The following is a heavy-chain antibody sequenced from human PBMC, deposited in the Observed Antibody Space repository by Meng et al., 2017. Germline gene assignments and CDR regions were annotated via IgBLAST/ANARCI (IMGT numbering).Heavy chain of an antibody. V-gene: IGHV3-53*02. CDR3: ARDSSSGWYHNY. Sequence: EAELEESGGGLFQPGGSLRLSCTASGFSVTTSYMSWVRQAPGKGLEWVSVIYSGGSTYYADSVKGRFSISRDNSKNTLYLQMNSLRAEDTAVYFCARDSSSGWYHNYWGQGTLVTVSS. CDR1: GFSVTTSY. J-gene: IGHJ4*02. D-gene: IGHD6-19*01. CDR2: IYSGGST.